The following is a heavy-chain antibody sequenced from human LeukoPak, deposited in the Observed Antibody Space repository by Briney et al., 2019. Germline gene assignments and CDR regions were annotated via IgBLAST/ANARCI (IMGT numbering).Heavy chain of an antibody. D-gene: IGHD1-26*01. V-gene: IGHV1-24*01. CDR2: FDPEDGET. CDR1: GYTLIELS. J-gene: IGHJ4*02. Sequence: GASVKVSCKVSGYTLIELSMHWVRQAPGKGLEWMGGFDPEDGETIYAQKFQGRVTMTEDTSTDTAYMELSSLRSEDTAVYYCATGDSGSDLFDYWGQGTLVTVSS. CDR3: ATGDSGSDLFDY.